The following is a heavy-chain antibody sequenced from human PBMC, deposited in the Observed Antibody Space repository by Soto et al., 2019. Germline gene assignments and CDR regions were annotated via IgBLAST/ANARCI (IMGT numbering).Heavy chain of an antibody. J-gene: IGHJ5*02. Sequence: QVQLQQWGAGLLEPAETLSLTCAVYGGSVSGYYWSWIRQPPGKGLEWIGEINHSGGTNYNPSLKSRVTKSVDTSKNQFSLKLSSVTAADMAVYYCARVFRYPGNWFDPWGQGTLVTVSS. D-gene: IGHD1-1*01. CDR1: GGSVSGYY. CDR2: INHSGGT. CDR3: ARVFRYPGNWFDP. V-gene: IGHV4-34*01.